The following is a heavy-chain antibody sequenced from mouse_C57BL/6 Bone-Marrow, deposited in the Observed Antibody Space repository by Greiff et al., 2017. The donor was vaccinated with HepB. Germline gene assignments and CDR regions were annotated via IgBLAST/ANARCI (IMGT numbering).Heavy chain of an antibody. Sequence: VQLQQSGAELARPGASVKLSCKASGYTFTSYGISWVKQRTGQGLEWIGEIYPRSGNTYYNEKVKGKGTLTADKSSSTAYMELRSLTSEDSAVYFCARGGSSYGAMDYWGQGTSVTVSS. CDR2: IYPRSGNT. D-gene: IGHD1-1*01. CDR3: ARGGSSYGAMDY. CDR1: GYTFTSYG. J-gene: IGHJ4*01. V-gene: IGHV1-81*01.